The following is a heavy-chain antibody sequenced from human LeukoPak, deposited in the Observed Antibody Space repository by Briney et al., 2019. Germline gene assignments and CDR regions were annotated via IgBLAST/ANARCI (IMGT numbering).Heavy chain of an antibody. Sequence: PGGSLRLSCAASGFTFSSYSMNWVRQAPGKGLEWVSLISWDGGSTYYADSVKGRFTISRDNSKNSLYLQMNSLRAEDTALYYCAKLGCSSTSCYFDAFDIWGQGTMVTVSS. CDR3: AKLGCSSTSCYFDAFDI. J-gene: IGHJ3*02. CDR2: ISWDGGST. D-gene: IGHD2-2*01. CDR1: GFTFSSYS. V-gene: IGHV3-43D*03.